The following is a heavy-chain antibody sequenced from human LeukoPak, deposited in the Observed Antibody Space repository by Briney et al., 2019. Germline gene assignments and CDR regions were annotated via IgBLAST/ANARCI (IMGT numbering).Heavy chain of an antibody. V-gene: IGHV4-4*07. CDR3: ARDRIVVVPAESWFDP. Sequence: PSETLSLTRTVSGGSISSYYWSWIRQPPGKGLEWIGRIYTSGSTNYNPSLKSRVTMSVDTSKNQFSLKLSSVIAADTAVYYCARDRIVVVPAESWFDPWGEGTLVTVSS. D-gene: IGHD2-2*01. CDR2: IYTSGST. J-gene: IGHJ5*02. CDR1: GGSISSYY.